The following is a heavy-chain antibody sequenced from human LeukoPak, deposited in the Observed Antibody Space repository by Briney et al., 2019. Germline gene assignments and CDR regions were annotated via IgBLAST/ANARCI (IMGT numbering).Heavy chain of an antibody. Sequence: PGGSLRLSCAASGFTFSSDAMSWVRQAGGKGLEWVSASRDIGSSTHYADSVKGRFTTSTGNSKSTLCLQMNSLRAEDTAVYYCAKQLGYCSDGSCYFPYCGQGTLVTVSS. CDR3: AKQLGYCSDGSCYFPY. J-gene: IGHJ4*02. CDR1: GFTFSSDA. D-gene: IGHD2-15*01. V-gene: IGHV3-23*01. CDR2: SRDIGSST.